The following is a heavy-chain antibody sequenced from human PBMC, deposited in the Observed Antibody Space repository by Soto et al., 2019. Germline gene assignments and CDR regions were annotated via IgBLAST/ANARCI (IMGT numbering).Heavy chain of an antibody. D-gene: IGHD1-7*01. V-gene: IGHV4-39*01. J-gene: IGHJ6*02. Sequence: TSETLSLTCTVSGGSISSSSYYWGWIRQPPGKGLEWIGSIYYSGSTYYNPSLKSRVTISVDTSKNQFSLKLSSVTAADTAVYYCARVDGYNWNYVALLKTFYGMDVWGQGTTVTVSS. CDR1: GGSISSSSYY. CDR2: IYYSGST. CDR3: ARVDGYNWNYVALLKTFYGMDV.